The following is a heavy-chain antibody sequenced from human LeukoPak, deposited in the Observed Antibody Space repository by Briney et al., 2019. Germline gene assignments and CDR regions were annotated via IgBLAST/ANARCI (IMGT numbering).Heavy chain of an antibody. D-gene: IGHD2-15*01. CDR2: ISDSGVNQ. J-gene: IGHJ4*02. Sequence: GGSLRLSCAASGFTFSNAWMSWVRQTPAKGLEWVAVISDSGVNQYYADSVKGRFTISRDNSKNTLYLQMNSLRPEDTAVYYCASRSSVAATGPGWGQGTLVTVSS. CDR3: ASRSSVAATGPG. CDR1: GFTFSNAW. V-gene: IGHV3-30-3*01.